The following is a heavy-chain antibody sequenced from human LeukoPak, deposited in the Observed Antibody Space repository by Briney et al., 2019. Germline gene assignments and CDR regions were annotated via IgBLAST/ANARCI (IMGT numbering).Heavy chain of an antibody. CDR3: ARHAIYSGDYSFWFDP. Sequence: PSETLSLTCTVSGGSISSSSFYWGWIRQPPGKGLEWIGSIYYSGSTYYNPSLKSRVTISVDTPKNQVSLRLSSVTAADTAVYYCARHAIYSGDYSFWFDPWGLGTLVTVSS. D-gene: IGHD1-26*01. CDR1: GGSISSSSFY. J-gene: IGHJ5*02. V-gene: IGHV4-39*01. CDR2: IYYSGST.